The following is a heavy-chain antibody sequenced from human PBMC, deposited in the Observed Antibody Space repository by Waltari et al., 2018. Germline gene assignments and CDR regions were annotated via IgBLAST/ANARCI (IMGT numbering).Heavy chain of an antibody. Sequence: QVQLVQSGAEVKKPGASVKVSCKASGYTFTSYYMHWVRQAPGQGLEWMGINNPSGGSTSYAQKFQGRGTMTSDTSTSTVYMELSSLRSEDTAVYYCARLGTGTYYDFWTEGGFDPWGQGTLVTVSS. CDR3: ARLGTGTYYDFWTEGGFDP. J-gene: IGHJ5*02. V-gene: IGHV1-46*01. CDR1: GYTFTSYY. CDR2: NNPSGGST. D-gene: IGHD3-3*01.